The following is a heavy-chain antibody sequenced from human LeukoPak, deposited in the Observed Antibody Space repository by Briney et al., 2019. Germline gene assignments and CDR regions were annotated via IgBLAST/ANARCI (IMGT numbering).Heavy chain of an antibody. CDR2: ISSSSSYI. Sequence: GGSLRLSCAASGFTFSSYSMNWVRQAPGKGLEWVSSISSSSSYIYYADSVKGRFTISRDNSKNTLYLQMNSLRAEDTAVYYCARVQRDGYNRGFDYWGQETLVTVSS. CDR3: ARVQRDGYNRGFDY. V-gene: IGHV3-21*04. D-gene: IGHD5-24*01. CDR1: GFTFSSYS. J-gene: IGHJ4*02.